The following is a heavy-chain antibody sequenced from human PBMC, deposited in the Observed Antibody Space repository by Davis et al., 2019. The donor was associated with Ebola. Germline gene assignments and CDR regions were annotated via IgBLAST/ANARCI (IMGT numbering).Heavy chain of an antibody. J-gene: IGHJ1*01. CDR3: AFRSSSWYGEHGVFQH. D-gene: IGHD6-13*01. V-gene: IGHV1-2*04. CDR1: GYTFTGYY. Sequence: ASVKVSCKASGYTFTGYYMHWVRQAPGQGLEWMGWINPNSGGTNYAQKFQGWVTMTRDTSISTAYMELSRLRSEDTAVYYCAFRSSSWYGEHGVFQHWGQGTLVTVSS. CDR2: INPNSGGT.